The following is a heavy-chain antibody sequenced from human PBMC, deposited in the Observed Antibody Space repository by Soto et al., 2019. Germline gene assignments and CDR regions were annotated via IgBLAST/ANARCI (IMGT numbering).Heavy chain of an antibody. J-gene: IGHJ3*02. D-gene: IGHD2-2*01. CDR1: GFTFSSYA. CDR2: ISGSGGST. Sequence: GGSLRLSCAASGFTFSSYAMSWVRQAPGKGLEWVSAISGSGGSTYYEDSVEGRFTISRDNSENTLYLQMNSLGAEDTAVYYSAKVEGRDIVVVPAAMGAFDIWGQGTMVTVSS. CDR3: AKVEGRDIVVVPAAMGAFDI. V-gene: IGHV3-23*01.